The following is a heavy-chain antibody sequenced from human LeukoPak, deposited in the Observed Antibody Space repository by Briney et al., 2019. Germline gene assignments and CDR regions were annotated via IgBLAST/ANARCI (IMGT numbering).Heavy chain of an antibody. Sequence: PSETLSLTCTVSGGSISSSSYYWGWIRQPPGKGLEWIGSIYYSGSTYYNPSLKSRVTISVDTSKSQFSLKLSSVTAADTAVYYCARQPVYEYSYGYGDWGQGTLVTVSS. D-gene: IGHD5-18*01. CDR2: IYYSGST. V-gene: IGHV4-39*01. CDR3: ARQPVYEYSYGYGD. J-gene: IGHJ4*02. CDR1: GGSISSSSYY.